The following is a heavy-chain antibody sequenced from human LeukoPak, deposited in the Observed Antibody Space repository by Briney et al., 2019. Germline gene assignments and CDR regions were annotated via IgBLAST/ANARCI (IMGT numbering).Heavy chain of an antibody. J-gene: IGHJ4*02. V-gene: IGHV3-23*01. D-gene: IGHD1-26*01. CDR1: GFTLSSYA. Sequence: GGSLRLSCAASGFTLSSYAMSWVRQAPGKGLEWVSAIIGRGGSTYYADSVTGRFTISRDNSKNTLYLQMNSLRAEDTAVYYCAKDPMGATMYYFDYWGQGTMVTVSS. CDR3: AKDPMGATMYYFDY. CDR2: IIGRGGST.